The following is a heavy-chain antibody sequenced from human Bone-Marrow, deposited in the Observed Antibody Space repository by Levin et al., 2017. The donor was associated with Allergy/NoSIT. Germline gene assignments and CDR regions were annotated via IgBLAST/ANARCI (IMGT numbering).Heavy chain of an antibody. J-gene: IGHJ5*02. Sequence: GASVKVSCKASGGTFSNFAISWVRQAPGQGLEWMGGIIPVFGAANYAQKFQGRVTITADELTNTVYMELTSLTSEDTAIYYCARERSSTWSLNNWFDPWGQGALITVSS. CDR2: IIPVFGAA. CDR1: GGTFSNFA. CDR3: ARERSSTWSLNNWFDP. V-gene: IGHV1-69*13. D-gene: IGHD6-13*01.